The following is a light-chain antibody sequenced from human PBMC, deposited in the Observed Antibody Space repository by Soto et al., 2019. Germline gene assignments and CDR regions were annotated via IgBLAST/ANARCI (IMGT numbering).Light chain of an antibody. Sequence: DSQMPKSPSSLCASVGDGLTITCRSSHSSSTYLNWSRQKPGKAPEALTYAPSSLQSGVPSRFSGSGSGTDFTLPISSLQPEDFGTYYCQQSFITPWTFGQGTKVDI. CDR2: APS. CDR3: QQSFITPWT. CDR1: HSSSTY. J-gene: IGKJ1*01. V-gene: IGKV1-39*01.